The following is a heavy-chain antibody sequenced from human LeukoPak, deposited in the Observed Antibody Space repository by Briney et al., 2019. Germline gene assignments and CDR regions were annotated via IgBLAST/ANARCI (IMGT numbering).Heavy chain of an antibody. CDR2: VYYSGST. Sequence: SETLSLTRTVSGGSISNDYWSWIRQPPGKGLEWIGYVYYSGSTNYNHSLKSRVTISVDTSKNQFSLKLSSVTAADTAVYYCATLGAARPQISFDYWGQGTLVTVSS. CDR1: GGSISNDY. V-gene: IGHV4-59*01. CDR3: ATLGAARPQISFDY. D-gene: IGHD6-6*01. J-gene: IGHJ4*02.